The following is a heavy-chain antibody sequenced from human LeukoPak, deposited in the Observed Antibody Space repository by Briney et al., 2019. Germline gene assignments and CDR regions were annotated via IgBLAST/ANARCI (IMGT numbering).Heavy chain of an antibody. CDR1: GYSFTSYW. V-gene: IGHV5-10-1*01. CDR2: IDPSDSYT. Sequence: GEALKISCKGSGYSFTSYWISLVRQMPGKGVEGMGRIDPSDSYTNYSPSFQGHVTISADNSISTAYLQWSSLKASDTAMYYCARHIPGTTGTKHYYYGMDVWGKGTTVTVSS. CDR3: ARHIPGTTGTKHYYYGMDV. J-gene: IGHJ6*04. D-gene: IGHD1-1*01.